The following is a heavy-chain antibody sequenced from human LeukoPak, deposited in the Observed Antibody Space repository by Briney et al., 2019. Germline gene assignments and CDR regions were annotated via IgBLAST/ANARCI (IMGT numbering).Heavy chain of an antibody. CDR2: IIPILGIA. V-gene: IGHV1-69*04. D-gene: IGHD6-13*01. CDR1: GGTFSSYA. J-gene: IGHJ3*02. Sequence: SVKVSCKASGGTFSSYAISWVRQAPGQGLEWMGRIIPILGIANYAQKFQGRVTITADKSTSTAYMELSSLRSEDTAVYYCARDIPGIAAVAGAFDIWGQGTMVTVSS. CDR3: ARDIPGIAAVAGAFDI.